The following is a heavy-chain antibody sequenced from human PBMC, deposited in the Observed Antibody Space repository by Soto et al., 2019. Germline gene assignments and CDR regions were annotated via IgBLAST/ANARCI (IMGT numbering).Heavy chain of an antibody. CDR3: ARDSNVLRFLESAFDI. CDR2: INWNGGST. Sequence: GGSLRLSCAASGFSFRDYWMTWVRQAPGKGLEWVSGINWNGGSTGYADSVKGRFTISRDNAKNSLYLQMNSLRAEDTALYYCARDSNVLRFLESAFDIWGQGTMVTVSS. D-gene: IGHD3-3*01. J-gene: IGHJ3*02. V-gene: IGHV3-20*04. CDR1: GFSFRDYW.